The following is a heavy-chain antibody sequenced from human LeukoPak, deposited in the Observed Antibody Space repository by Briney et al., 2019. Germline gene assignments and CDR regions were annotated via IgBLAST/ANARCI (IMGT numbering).Heavy chain of an antibody. D-gene: IGHD1-1*01. J-gene: IGHJ4*02. V-gene: IGHV3-53*01. Sequence: PGGSLSPSCAASGFSVSSIYMNWVRQAPGKGLEWVSVIYSDGTTYYADSVKGRFTISRDDSKNTLYLHMNSPRAEDTAVYYCARAPNWRFDHWGQGTLVTVSS. CDR1: GFSVSSIY. CDR3: ARAPNWRFDH. CDR2: IYSDGTT.